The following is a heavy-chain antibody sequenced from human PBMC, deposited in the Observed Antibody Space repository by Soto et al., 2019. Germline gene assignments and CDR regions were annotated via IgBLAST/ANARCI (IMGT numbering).Heavy chain of an antibody. CDR3: AKEVVVTAPFDY. CDR1: GFTFSSYG. Sequence: QVQLVESGGGVVQPGRSLRLSCAASGFTFSSYGMHWFRQAPGKGLEWVAVISYDGSNKYYADSVKGRFTISRDNSKNTLYLQMNSLRAEDTAVYYCAKEVVVTAPFDYWGQGTLVTVSS. V-gene: IGHV3-30*18. CDR2: ISYDGSNK. D-gene: IGHD2-21*02. J-gene: IGHJ4*02.